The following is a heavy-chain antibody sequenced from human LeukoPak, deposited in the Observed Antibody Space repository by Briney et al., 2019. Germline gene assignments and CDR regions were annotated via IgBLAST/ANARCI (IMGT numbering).Heavy chain of an antibody. V-gene: IGHV1-69*01. Sequence: KVXCKASXGTFSXYAISWVRQAPGQGLEWMGGIIPIFGTANYAQKFQGRVTITADESTSTAYMEPSSLRSEDTAVYYRARDCTNGVCEYFQHWGQGTLVTVSS. D-gene: IGHD2-8*01. J-gene: IGHJ1*01. CDR2: IIPIFGTA. CDR3: ARDCTNGVCEYFQH. CDR1: XGTFSXYA.